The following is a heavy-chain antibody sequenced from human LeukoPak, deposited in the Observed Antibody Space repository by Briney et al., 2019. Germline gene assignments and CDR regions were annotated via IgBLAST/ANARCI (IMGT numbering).Heavy chain of an antibody. D-gene: IGHD3-10*01. Sequence: PGGSLRLSCAASGFRFNNYGMSWVRQAPGQGLEWVSVINANGDNTNYADSVRGRFTISRDDSKSTLYLQMNSLRAEDTAVYYCAKARDYYGSGSQSDYWGQGTLVTVSS. V-gene: IGHV3-23*01. CDR2: INANGDNT. J-gene: IGHJ4*02. CDR1: GFRFNNYG. CDR3: AKARDYYGSGSQSDY.